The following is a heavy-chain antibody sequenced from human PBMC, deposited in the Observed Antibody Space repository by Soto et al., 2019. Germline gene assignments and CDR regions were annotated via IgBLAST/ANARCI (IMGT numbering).Heavy chain of an antibody. CDR2: IYYSGST. Sequence: SETLSLTCTVSGGSVSSGSYYWIWIRQPPGKGLEWIGYIYYSGSTNYNPSLKSRVTISVDTSKNQFSLKLSSVTAADTAVYYCARERVVTAHQSYIDYWGQATPVTVYS. D-gene: IGHD2-21*02. V-gene: IGHV4-61*01. CDR3: ARERVVTAHQSYIDY. CDR1: GGSVSSGSYY. J-gene: IGHJ4*02.